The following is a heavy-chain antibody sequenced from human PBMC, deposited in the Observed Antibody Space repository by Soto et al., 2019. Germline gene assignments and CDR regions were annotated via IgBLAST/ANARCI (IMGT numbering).Heavy chain of an antibody. J-gene: IGHJ6*02. Sequence: QVQLQESGPGLVKPSQTLSLACTVSGGSINIGGYFWSWVRQFPGKGLEWIGHLYYNGSHYYKPSLKTRLTISRDTSKKQFSLRLTSVTAADTAVYYCATDEYFGSEINFYYYAMDVWGQGTTVTVSS. CDR1: GGSINIGGYF. V-gene: IGHV4-31*03. D-gene: IGHD3-16*01. CDR3: ATDEYFGSEINFYYYAMDV. CDR2: LYYNGSH.